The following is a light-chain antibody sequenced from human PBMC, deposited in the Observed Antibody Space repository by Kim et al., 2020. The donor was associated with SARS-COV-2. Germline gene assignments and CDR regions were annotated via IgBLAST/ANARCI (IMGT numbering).Light chain of an antibody. V-gene: IGLV3-1*01. CDR1: KLGDKY. CDR3: QPWANHTWA. J-gene: IGLJ2*01. Sequence: SYELTQPPSESVFPGHTASITCSGDKLGDKYASWYQHKPGQAPLLVIYQDTQRASEIPERFSGSTSGDKATLTISGAQAMDEADYYCQPWANHTWAFGGG. CDR2: QDT.